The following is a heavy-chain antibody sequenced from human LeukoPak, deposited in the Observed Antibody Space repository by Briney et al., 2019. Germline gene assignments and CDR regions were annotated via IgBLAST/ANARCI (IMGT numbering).Heavy chain of an antibody. D-gene: IGHD2-8*01. Sequence: PSGTLSLTCAVSGGSISSSNWWSWVRQPPGKGLEWIGEIYHSGSTTYNPSLKSRVTISVDTSKNQFSLKLTSLTAADTALYFCARDASYSSTTGSSPPLDYWGQGTLVTVSS. CDR3: ARDASYSSTTGSSPPLDY. V-gene: IGHV4-4*02. J-gene: IGHJ4*02. CDR2: IYHSGST. CDR1: GGSISSSNW.